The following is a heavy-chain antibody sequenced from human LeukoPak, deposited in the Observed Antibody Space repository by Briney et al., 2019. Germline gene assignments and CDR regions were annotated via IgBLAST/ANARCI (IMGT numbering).Heavy chain of an antibody. CDR3: ARGEDILTGYYNVGDAFDI. CDR2: IYYSGST. J-gene: IGHJ3*02. CDR1: GGSISSGDYY. D-gene: IGHD3-9*01. V-gene: IGHV4-30-4*01. Sequence: SQTLSLTCTVSGGSISSGDYYWRWIRQPPGTGLEWIVYIYYSGSTYYDPSLKSRVTISVDTSKNQFSLKLSSVTAADTAVYYCARGEDILTGYYNVGDAFDIWGQGTMVTVSS.